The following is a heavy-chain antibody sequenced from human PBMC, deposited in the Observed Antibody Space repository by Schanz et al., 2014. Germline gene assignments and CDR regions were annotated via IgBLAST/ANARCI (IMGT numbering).Heavy chain of an antibody. D-gene: IGHD1-20*01. CDR3: ANNWNLDY. CDR1: GFAVDNYY. Sequence: EVQLVASGGGLVQPGGSLRLSCAASGFAVDNYYMSCVRQAPGRGLEWVSSISTSGTYMYIADSLKGRLTISRDDAKKSMYLQMNNLRAEDTAVYYCANNWNLDYWGQGTLVTVSS. V-gene: IGHV3-21*04. CDR2: ISTSGTYM. J-gene: IGHJ4*02.